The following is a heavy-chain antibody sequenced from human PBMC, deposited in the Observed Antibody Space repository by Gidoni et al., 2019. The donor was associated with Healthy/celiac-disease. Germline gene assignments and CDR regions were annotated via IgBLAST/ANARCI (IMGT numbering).Heavy chain of an antibody. CDR1: AFTVSSNY. CDR3: ARKMDYYYGTDV. J-gene: IGHJ6*02. V-gene: IGHV3-53*01. Sequence: EVQLVESGGGLIQPGGSLRLSCAASAFTVSSNYMSWVRQAPGKGLEWVSVNYSGGSTYYADSVKGRFTISRDNSKNTLYLQMNSLRAEDTAVYYCARKMDYYYGTDVWGQGTTVTVSS. CDR2: NYSGGST.